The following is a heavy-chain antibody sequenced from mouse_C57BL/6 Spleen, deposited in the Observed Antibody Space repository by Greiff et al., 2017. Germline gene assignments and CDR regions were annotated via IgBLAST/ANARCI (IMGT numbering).Heavy chain of an antibody. CDR1: GYTFTEYT. D-gene: IGHD1-1*01. Sequence: VQLQQSGAELVKPGASVKLSCKASGYTFTEYTIHWVKQRSGQGLEWIGWVYPGSGSIKYNEKFKDKATLTADKSSSTVYMELSRLTSEDAAVYFCARHEEGVVATVVAGDYAMGYWGQGTSVTGSS. CDR2: VYPGSGSI. CDR3: ARHEEGVVATVVAGDYAMGY. V-gene: IGHV1-62-2*01. J-gene: IGHJ4*01.